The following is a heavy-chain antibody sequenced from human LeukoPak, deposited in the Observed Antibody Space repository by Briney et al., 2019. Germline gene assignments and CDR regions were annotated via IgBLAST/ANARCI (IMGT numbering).Heavy chain of an antibody. D-gene: IGHD3-22*01. CDR2: IIPILGIA. Sequence: SVKVSCKASGGTFSSYAISWVRQAPGQGLEWMGRIIPILGIANYAQKFQGRVTITADKTTSTAYMGLSSLRSEDTAVYYCARLNYYDSSGYAFDIWGQGTMVTVSS. CDR1: GGTFSSYA. J-gene: IGHJ3*02. CDR3: ARLNYYDSSGYAFDI. V-gene: IGHV1-69*04.